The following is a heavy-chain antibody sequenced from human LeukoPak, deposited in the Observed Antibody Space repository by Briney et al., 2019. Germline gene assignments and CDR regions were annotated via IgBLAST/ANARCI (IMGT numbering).Heavy chain of an antibody. CDR1: GYTFTGYY. CDR2: ISAYNGNT. Sequence: ASVKVSCKASGYTFTGYYMHWVRQAPGQGLGWMGWISAYNGNTNYAQKLQGRVTMTTDTSTSTAYMELRSLSSGDTAVYYCARVDIVVVTAILGDAFDIWGQGTMVTVSS. CDR3: ARVDIVVVTAILGDAFDI. D-gene: IGHD2-21*02. J-gene: IGHJ3*02. V-gene: IGHV1-18*04.